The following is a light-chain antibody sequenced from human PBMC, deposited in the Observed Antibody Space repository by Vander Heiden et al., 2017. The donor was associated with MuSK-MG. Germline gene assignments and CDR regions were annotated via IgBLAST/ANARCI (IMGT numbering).Light chain of an antibody. Sequence: DIVMTQSPLSLPVTPGEPASISCRSSQSLLHSNGYNYLDWYLQKPGQSPQLLIYLGSNRDSGVPDRFSGGGSGTDFTLKISRVEAEDVGVYYCMQALQTPWTFGQGTKVEIK. CDR2: LGS. CDR1: QSLLHSNGYNY. CDR3: MQALQTPWT. J-gene: IGKJ1*01. V-gene: IGKV2-28*01.